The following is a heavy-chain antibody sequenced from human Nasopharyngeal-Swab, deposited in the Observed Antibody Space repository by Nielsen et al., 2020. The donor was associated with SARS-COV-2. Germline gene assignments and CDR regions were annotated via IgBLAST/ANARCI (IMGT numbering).Heavy chain of an antibody. D-gene: IGHD3-10*01. V-gene: IGHV4-34*01. CDR1: GGSFSGYY. Sequence: SEILSLTCAVYGGSFSGYYWNWIRQAPGKGLEWIGEINHSGSTNYNPSLKSRVTISVDPSKNQFSLKLHSVTAADTAVYYCARVLVSLAGDLDSWGRGTPVTVSS. CDR3: ARVLVSLAGDLDS. J-gene: IGHJ4*02. CDR2: INHSGST.